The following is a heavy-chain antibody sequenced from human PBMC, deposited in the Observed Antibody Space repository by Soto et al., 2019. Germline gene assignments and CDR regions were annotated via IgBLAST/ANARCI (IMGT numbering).Heavy chain of an antibody. V-gene: IGHV6-1*01. CDR2: TYYRSKWYN. J-gene: IGHJ6*03. CDR3: ARDLGGYCSGGSCDAYYYYYYMDV. CDR1: GDSVSSNSGA. D-gene: IGHD2-15*01. Sequence: PSQTLSLTCAISGDSVSSNSGAWNWIRPSPSRGLEWLGRTYYRSKWYNDYAVSVKSRITINPDTSKNQFSLQLNSVTPEDTAVYYCARDLGGYCSGGSCDAYYYYYYMDVWGKGTTVTVSS.